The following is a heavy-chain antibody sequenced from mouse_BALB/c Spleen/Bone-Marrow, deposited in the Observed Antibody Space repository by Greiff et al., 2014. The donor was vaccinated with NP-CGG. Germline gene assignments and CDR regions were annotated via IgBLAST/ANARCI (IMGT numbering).Heavy chain of an antibody. CDR1: GYTFTNYY. CDR3: TQLGRFAY. D-gene: IGHD4-1*02. V-gene: IGHV1S81*02. CDR2: INLSNGGT. Sequence: LVESGAELVKPGASVKLSCKASGYTFTNYYMYWVKQRPGQGLEWIGEINLSNGGTNFNEKFKSTATLTVDKSSSTVYMQLSSLTSEDSAVYYCTQLGRFAYWGQGTLVTVSA. J-gene: IGHJ3*01.